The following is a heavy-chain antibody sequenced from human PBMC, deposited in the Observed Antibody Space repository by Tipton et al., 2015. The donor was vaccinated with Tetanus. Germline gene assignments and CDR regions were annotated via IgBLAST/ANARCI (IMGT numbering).Heavy chain of an antibody. CDR3: ARDGWGLTNWFDP. CDR2: IDHSGRT. J-gene: IGHJ5*02. CDR1: GASFSGFY. Sequence: GLVKPSETLSLTCGVSGASFSGFYWSWIRQPPGKGLQWIGEIDHSGRTDYSPSLKSRVTISADTSKNQFSLHLTSVTAADTAVYYCARDGWGLTNWFDPWGQGTLVTVSS. V-gene: IGHV4-34*01. D-gene: IGHD7-27*01.